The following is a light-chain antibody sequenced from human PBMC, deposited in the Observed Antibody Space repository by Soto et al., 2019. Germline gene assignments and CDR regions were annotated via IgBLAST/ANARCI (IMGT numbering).Light chain of an antibody. Sequence: ELLWTPSPGTLSLSPGESAPSSGRARQSLSSNYLAWYQQKPDQAPRLLIYGASSRATGIPDRFSGSGSGTDFTLTINSLEPDDFAVYYCQQRDSWPITFGQGTRLEIK. V-gene: IGKV3D-20*02. CDR2: GAS. CDR1: QSLSSNY. CDR3: QQRDSWPIT. J-gene: IGKJ5*01.